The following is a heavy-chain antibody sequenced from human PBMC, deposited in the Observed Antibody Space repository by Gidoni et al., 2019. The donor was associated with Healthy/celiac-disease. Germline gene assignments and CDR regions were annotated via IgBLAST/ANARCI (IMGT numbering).Heavy chain of an antibody. Sequence: EVQLVESGGGLVQPGGSLRLSCAASGFTFSSYWMHWVRQAPGKGLAWVSRINSDGSSTSYADSVKGRFTISRDNAKNTLYLQMNSLRAEDTAVYYCYMVRGARGDYWGQGTLVTVSS. J-gene: IGHJ4*02. V-gene: IGHV3-74*01. CDR3: YMVRGARGDY. CDR1: GFTFSSYW. CDR2: INSDGSST. D-gene: IGHD3-10*01.